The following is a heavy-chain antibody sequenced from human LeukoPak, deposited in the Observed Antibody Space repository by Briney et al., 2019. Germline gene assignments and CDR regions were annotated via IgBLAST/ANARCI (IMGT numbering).Heavy chain of an antibody. CDR2: IYTSGST. D-gene: IGHD6-13*01. CDR1: GGSISSGSYY. J-gene: IGHJ4*02. V-gene: IGHV4-61*02. CDR3: ARRNRSAGTPQYYFDY. Sequence: SETLSLTCTASGGSISSGSYYWSWIRQPAGKGLEWIGRIYTSGSTNYNPSLKSRVTISVDTSKNQFSLKLSSVTAADTAVYYCARRNRSAGTPQYYFDYWGQGTLVTVSS.